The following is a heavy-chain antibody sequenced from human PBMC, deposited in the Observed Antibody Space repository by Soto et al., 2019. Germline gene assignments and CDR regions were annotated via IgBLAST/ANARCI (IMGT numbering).Heavy chain of an antibody. CDR3: ASEAPWGSGSYTLDY. D-gene: IGHD3-10*01. V-gene: IGHV1-69*01. CDR2: IIPIFGTA. J-gene: IGHJ4*02. Sequence: QVQLVQSGAEVKKPGSSVKVSCKASGGTFSSYAISWVRQAPGQGLEWLGGIIPIFGTANYAQKFQGRVTITADESTSTAYMELSSLRGEDTAVYYCASEAPWGSGSYTLDYWGQGTLVTVSS. CDR1: GGTFSSYA.